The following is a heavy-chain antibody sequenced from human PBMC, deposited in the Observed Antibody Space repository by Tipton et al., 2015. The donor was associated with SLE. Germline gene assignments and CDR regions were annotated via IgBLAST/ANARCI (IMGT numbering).Heavy chain of an antibody. Sequence: TLSLTCTVSGGSISGYHWSWLRQPPGKGLEWIGYISYTETTKYNPSLESRVIISEDRSKNQFSLKMSSVNAADTAVYYCARYANWGQLHYFDYWGQGTLVTVSS. CDR3: ARYANWGQLHYFDY. CDR1: GGSISGYH. CDR2: ISYTETT. D-gene: IGHD7-27*01. J-gene: IGHJ4*02. V-gene: IGHV4-59*12.